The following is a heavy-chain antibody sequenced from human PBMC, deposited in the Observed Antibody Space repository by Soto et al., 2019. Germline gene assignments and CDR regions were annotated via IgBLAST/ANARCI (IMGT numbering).Heavy chain of an antibody. D-gene: IGHD6-6*01. V-gene: IGHV3-30*18. Sequence: QVQLVESGGGVVQPGTSLRLSCVASGFTFSHYGMEWVRQAPGKGLEWVAVISFDGSIEYYADSVKGRFTISRDNSKGTLSLQMNSLRAEDTAMYYCAKDESEYSNYWSSYDYWGHGTLVTVSS. CDR1: GFTFSHYG. CDR2: ISFDGSIE. CDR3: AKDESEYSNYWSSYDY. J-gene: IGHJ4*01.